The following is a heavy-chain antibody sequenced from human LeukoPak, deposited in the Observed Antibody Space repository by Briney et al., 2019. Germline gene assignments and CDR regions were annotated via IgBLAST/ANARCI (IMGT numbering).Heavy chain of an antibody. CDR1: GGSISSYF. Sequence: SETLSLTCTVSGGSISSYFWSWIRQPPGKGLEWIGFIHSGGTTNYNPSLKSRVNISVDTSQNQFSLKLSSVTAADTAVYYCGRHQGHHFDYSGYYAIDYWGQGTLVTVSS. CDR2: IHSGGTT. D-gene: IGHD3-22*01. CDR3: GRHQGHHFDYSGYYAIDY. V-gene: IGHV4-59*08. J-gene: IGHJ4*02.